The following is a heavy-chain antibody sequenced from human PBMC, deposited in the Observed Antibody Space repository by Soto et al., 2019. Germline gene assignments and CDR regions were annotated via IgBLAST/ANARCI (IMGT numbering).Heavy chain of an antibody. CDR3: AKSYDLYYGMDV. Sequence: ECLRSPGTFSGSSFARYWISWVRQMPGKGLEWMGRIDPSDSYTNYSPSFQGHVTISADKSISTAYLQWSSLKASDTAMYYCAKSYDLYYGMDVWGQGTTVTVSS. V-gene: IGHV5-10-1*01. J-gene: IGHJ6*02. D-gene: IGHD3-22*01. CDR2: IDPSDSYT. CDR1: GSSFARYW.